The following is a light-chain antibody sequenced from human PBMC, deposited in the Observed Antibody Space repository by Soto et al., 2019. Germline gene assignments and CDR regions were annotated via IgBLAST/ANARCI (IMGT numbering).Light chain of an antibody. Sequence: QSALTQPASVSGAPGQSITISCTGTSSDVGGYNYVSLYQQHPGKAPKLRIYDVSNRPSGVSNRFSGSKSGNTASLTITGLQAEDEADYYFSSYPSSNTLVVFGGGTKLTVL. J-gene: IGLJ2*01. CDR2: DVS. V-gene: IGLV2-14*01. CDR3: SSYPSSNTLVV. CDR1: SSDVGGYNY.